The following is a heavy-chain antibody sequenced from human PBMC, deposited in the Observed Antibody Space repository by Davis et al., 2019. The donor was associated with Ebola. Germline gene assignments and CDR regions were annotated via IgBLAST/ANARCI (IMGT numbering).Heavy chain of an antibody. D-gene: IGHD5/OR15-5a*01. J-gene: IGHJ6*02. CDR3: AIYASPQRARLYYYYGMDV. Sequence: SVKVSCKASGFTFTSSAVQWVRQARGQRLEWIGWIVVGSGNTNYAQKFQGRVTITADKSTSTAYMELSSLRSEDTAVYYCAIYASPQRARLYYYYGMDVWGQGTTVTVSS. V-gene: IGHV1-58*01. CDR2: IVVGSGNT. CDR1: GFTFTSSA.